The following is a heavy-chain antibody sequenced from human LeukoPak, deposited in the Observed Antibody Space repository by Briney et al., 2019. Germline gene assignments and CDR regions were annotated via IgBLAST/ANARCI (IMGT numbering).Heavy chain of an antibody. CDR2: IYRGGST. CDR3: VRVDFWSGRPPFDP. CDR1: GFTVSSNY. V-gene: IGHV3-53*04. Sequence: GWSLRLSCAASGFTVSSNYMSWVRQAPGKGLEWVSVIYRGGSTYYADSVKGRFTISRHNSNNTVYLQMNSLRAEDTAVYYCVRVDFWSGRPPFDPWGQGTLVTVSS. D-gene: IGHD3-3*01. J-gene: IGHJ5*02.